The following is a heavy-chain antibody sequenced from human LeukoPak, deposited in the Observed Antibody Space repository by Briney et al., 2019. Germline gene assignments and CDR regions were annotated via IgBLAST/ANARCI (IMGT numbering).Heavy chain of an antibody. CDR1: GFIFSNYR. CDR3: TRELAS. Sequence: GGSLRLSCATSGFIFSNYRMNWVRQAPGKGLEWVSYISSTSDTIYYVDSVKGRFTISRDNAKNSLYLQMNSLRVDDTAVYYCTRELASWGLGTLVTVSS. J-gene: IGHJ5*02. CDR2: ISSTSDTI. V-gene: IGHV3-48*01.